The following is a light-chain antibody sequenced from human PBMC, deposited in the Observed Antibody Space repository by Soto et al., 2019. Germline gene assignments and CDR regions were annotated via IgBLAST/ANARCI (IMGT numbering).Light chain of an antibody. CDR3: CSYAGSSTSV. CDR1: SSNIGSYNF. CDR2: EGN. J-gene: IGLJ1*01. V-gene: IGLV2-23*01. Sequence: QSALTQPASVSGSPGQSITISCTGTSSNIGSYNFVSWYQQHPGKAPKVIIYEGNQRPSGVSNRFSGSKSGNTASLTISGLQVEDESDYYCCSYAGSSTSVFGTGTKVTVL.